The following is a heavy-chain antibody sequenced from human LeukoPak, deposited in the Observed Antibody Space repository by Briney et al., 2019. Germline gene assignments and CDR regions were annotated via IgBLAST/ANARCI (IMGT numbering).Heavy chain of an antibody. CDR1: GFTFSSYA. D-gene: IGHD3-16*02. J-gene: IGHJ4*02. V-gene: IGHV3-23*01. CDR3: AKEIGAVGIVDY. CDR2: ISGSGGST. Sequence: PGGSLRLPCAASGFTFSSYAMSWVRQAPGKGLQWVSAISGSGGSTYYADSVKGRFTISRDNSKNTLYLQMNSLRAEDTAVYYCAKEIGAVGIVDYWGQGTLVTVSS.